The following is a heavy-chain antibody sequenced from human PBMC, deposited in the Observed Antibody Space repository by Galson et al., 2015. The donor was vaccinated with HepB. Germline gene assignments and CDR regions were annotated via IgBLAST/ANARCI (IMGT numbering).Heavy chain of an antibody. CDR3: ARGQGSGWYPFDY. V-gene: IGHV4-34*01. CDR1: GGSFSGYY. Sequence: ETLSLTCAVYGGSFSGYYWSWIRQPPGKGLEWIGEINHSGSTNYNPSLKSRVTISVDTSKNQFSLKLSSVTAADTAVYYCARGQGSGWYPFDYWGQGTLVTVSS. D-gene: IGHD6-19*01. J-gene: IGHJ4*02. CDR2: INHSGST.